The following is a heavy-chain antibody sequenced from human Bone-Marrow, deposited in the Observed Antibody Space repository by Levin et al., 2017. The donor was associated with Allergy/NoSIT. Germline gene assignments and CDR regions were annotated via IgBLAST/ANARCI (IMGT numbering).Heavy chain of an antibody. V-gene: IGHV3-15*04. CDR2: IATRAAGGTT. D-gene: IGHD2-8*02. CDR1: RFTFSDAW. CDR3: TADLLESTGHSCDL. Sequence: GESLKISCAASRFTFSDAWMSWVRQAPGKGLEWVGRIATRAAGGTTAYAAPVKGRFTVSRDDSINTLYLHMNSLKTDDTAVYYCTADLLESTGHSCDLWGQGTLVTVSS. J-gene: IGHJ4*02.